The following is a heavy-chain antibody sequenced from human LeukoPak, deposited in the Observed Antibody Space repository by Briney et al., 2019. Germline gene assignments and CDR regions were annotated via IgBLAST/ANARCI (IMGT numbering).Heavy chain of an antibody. D-gene: IGHD2-8*01. CDR1: GFTFSSYW. J-gene: IGHJ6*02. V-gene: IGHV3-7*01. CDR3: ARDPEWFKYYYGMDV. CDR2: IKQDGSEK. Sequence: GGSLRLSCAASGFTFSSYWMSWVRQAPGKGLEWVANIKQDGSEKYYVDSVKGRFTISRDNAKNSLYLQMNSLRAEDTAVYYCARDPEWFKYYYGMDVWGQGTTVTVSS.